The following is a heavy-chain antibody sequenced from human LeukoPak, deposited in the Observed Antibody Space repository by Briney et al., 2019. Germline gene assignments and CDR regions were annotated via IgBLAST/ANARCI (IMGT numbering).Heavy chain of an antibody. D-gene: IGHD3-10*01. Sequence: GGSLSLSYAASGFTFSSYAMSWVRQAPGKGLEWVSAISGSGGSTYYADSVKGRFTISRDNSKNTLYLQMNSLRAEDTAVYYCAKDFFYGSGSYYIIGYFDYWGQGTLVTVSS. CDR3: AKDFFYGSGSYYIIGYFDY. J-gene: IGHJ4*02. CDR1: GFTFSSYA. CDR2: ISGSGGST. V-gene: IGHV3-23*01.